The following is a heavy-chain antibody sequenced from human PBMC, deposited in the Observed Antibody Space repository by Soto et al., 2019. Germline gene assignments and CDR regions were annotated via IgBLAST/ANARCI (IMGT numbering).Heavy chain of an antibody. CDR2: IWYDGSNK. Sequence: VQLVESGGGVVQPGRSLRLSCAASVFNFSSYGMHWVRQAPCKGLEWVAVIWYDGSNKYYADSVKGRFTISIDNSKNTLYLQMNSLRAEDTAVSYCARDFVVPAATTQTDYWGQGTLVTVSS. CDR3: ARDFVVPAATTQTDY. V-gene: IGHV3-33*01. D-gene: IGHD2-2*01. J-gene: IGHJ4*02. CDR1: VFNFSSYG.